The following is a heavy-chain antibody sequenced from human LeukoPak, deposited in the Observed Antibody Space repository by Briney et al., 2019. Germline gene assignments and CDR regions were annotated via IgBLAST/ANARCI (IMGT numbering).Heavy chain of an antibody. CDR2: ISHSGST. CDR1: GGSISSYY. V-gene: IGHV4-59*04. J-gene: IGHJ4*02. D-gene: IGHD6-19*01. Sequence: SETLSLTCTVSGGSISSYYWSWIRQPPGKGLEWIATISHSGSTYYNPSLKSQVTISVDTSKNQFSLKLSSVTAADTAVYYCARGGLDYFDSWGQGTLVTVSS. CDR3: ARGGLDYFDS.